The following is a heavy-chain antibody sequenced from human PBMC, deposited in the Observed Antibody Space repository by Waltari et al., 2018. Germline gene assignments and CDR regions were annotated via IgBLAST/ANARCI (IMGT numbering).Heavy chain of an antibody. V-gene: IGHV1-18*01. D-gene: IGHD4-17*01. J-gene: IGHJ6*02. CDR2: ISAYNGNT. Sequence: QVQLVQSGAEVKKPGASVKVSCKASGYTFTSYGISWVRQAPGKGLEWMGWISAYNGNTNYAQKLQGRVTMTTDTSTSTAYMELRSLRSDDTAVYYCARDDYGDYGYYYYYGMDVWGQGTTVTVSS. CDR1: GYTFTSYG. CDR3: ARDDYGDYGYYYYYGMDV.